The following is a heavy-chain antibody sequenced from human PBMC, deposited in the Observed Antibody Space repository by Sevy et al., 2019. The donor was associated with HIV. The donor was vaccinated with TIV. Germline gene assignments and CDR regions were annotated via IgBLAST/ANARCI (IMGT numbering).Heavy chain of an antibody. J-gene: IGHJ3*02. V-gene: IGHV3-21*01. CDR2: ISSSSSYI. CDR1: GFTFSSYS. Sequence: GGSLRLSCAASGFTFSSYSMNWVRQAPGKGLEWVSSISSSSSYIYYADSVKGRFTISRDNARNSLYRQMNSLRAEDTAVYYCASFPYCGGDCYSGLGAFDIWGQGTMVTVSS. CDR3: ASFPYCGGDCYSGLGAFDI. D-gene: IGHD2-21*02.